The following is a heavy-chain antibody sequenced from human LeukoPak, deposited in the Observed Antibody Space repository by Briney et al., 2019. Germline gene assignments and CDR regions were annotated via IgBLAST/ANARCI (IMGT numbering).Heavy chain of an antibody. J-gene: IGHJ1*01. CDR1: GYTFTSYY. D-gene: IGHD1-26*01. CDR3: ARAIIVGATIEYFQH. V-gene: IGHV1-46*01. CDR2: INPSGGST. Sequence: ASVKVSCKASGYTFTSYYMHWVRQAPGQGLEWMGIINPSGGSTSYAQKFQGRVTMTRDMSTSTVYMELSSLRSEDTAVYYCARAIIVGATIEYFQHWGQGTLVTVSS.